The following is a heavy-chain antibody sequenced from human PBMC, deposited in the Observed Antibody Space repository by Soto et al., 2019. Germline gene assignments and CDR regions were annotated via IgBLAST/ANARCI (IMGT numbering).Heavy chain of an antibody. V-gene: IGHV1-8*01. D-gene: IGHD3-10*01. CDR3: ARARSHYGSALFDY. CDR1: GYTFTSYD. CDR2: MNPNSGNT. Sequence: QVQLVQSGAEVKKPGASVKVSCKASGYTFTSYDINWVQQATGQGLEWMGWMNPNSGNTGYAQKFQGRVTMTRNTSISTAYMELSSLRSEDTAVYYCARARSHYGSALFDYWGQGTLVTVSS. J-gene: IGHJ4*02.